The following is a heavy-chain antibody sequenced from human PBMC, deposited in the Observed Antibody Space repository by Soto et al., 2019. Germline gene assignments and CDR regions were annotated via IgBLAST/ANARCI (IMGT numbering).Heavy chain of an antibody. CDR3: ARGLPYDSSGYYSDY. CDR1: GFSFSNYG. V-gene: IGHV3-30*03. Sequence: GGSLRLSCAASGFSFSNYGMYWVRQAPGKGLEWVTFISYAGSNEYYADSVQGRFTISRGNSKNTLYLQMNSLRAEDTAVYYCARGLPYDSSGYYSDYWGQGALVTVSS. D-gene: IGHD3-22*01. CDR2: ISYAGSNE. J-gene: IGHJ4*02.